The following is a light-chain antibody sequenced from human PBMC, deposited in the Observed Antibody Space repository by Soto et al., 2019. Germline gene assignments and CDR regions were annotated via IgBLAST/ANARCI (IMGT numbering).Light chain of an antibody. V-gene: IGKV3-15*01. CDR1: QSISSN. CDR2: DAS. Sequence: EIVMTQCPATLSVSPGERATLSCRASQSISSNLAWYQQKPGQAPRLLIYDASTRATDIPPRFSGSGSGTEFTLTISSLQSEDFAVYYCQQYNSWPVTFGQGTKVDIK. CDR3: QQYNSWPVT. J-gene: IGKJ1*01.